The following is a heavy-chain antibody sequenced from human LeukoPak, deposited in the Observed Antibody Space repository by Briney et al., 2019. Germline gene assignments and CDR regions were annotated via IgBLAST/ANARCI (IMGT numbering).Heavy chain of an antibody. D-gene: IGHD4-23*01. CDR1: GLTVSSNY. CDR2: IYSGGTT. CDR3: ARRGDGGRSFDF. V-gene: IGHV3-53*01. J-gene: IGHJ4*02. Sequence: GGSLRLSCAASGLTVSSNYMSWVRQAPGKGLEWVSLIYSGGTTYYADSVKGRFTISRDNSKNTLYLQMNSPRAEDTAVYYCARRGDGGRSFDFWGQGTLVTVSS.